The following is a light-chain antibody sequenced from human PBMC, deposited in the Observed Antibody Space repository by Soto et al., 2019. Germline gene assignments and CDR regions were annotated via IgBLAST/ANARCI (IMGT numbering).Light chain of an antibody. J-gene: IGKJ1*01. Sequence: MVNTQSHAPLSGSPGESVTLSRRASQSISRNLAWYQQKPGQAPRLLISDASSGETGVPARFSGSGSGTDFTLTISSLQPDDFAVYYCQQYNSYPRTFGQGTKVDI. CDR1: QSISRN. CDR2: DAS. V-gene: IGKV3-15*01. CDR3: QQYNSYPRT.